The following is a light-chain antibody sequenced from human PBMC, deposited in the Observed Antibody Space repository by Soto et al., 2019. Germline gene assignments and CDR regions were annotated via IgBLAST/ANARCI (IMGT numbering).Light chain of an antibody. CDR2: QTS. CDR3: HLRHSWPRP. V-gene: IGKV3D-15*03. J-gene: IGKJ1*01. Sequence: LCAATLSATQRARATLSSRASQSVSSNLAWYQQKPGQAPRLLIYQTSIRAAGIPARFSASGTGTDFTLTISDVQPEDFAVYYCHLRHSWPRPFGQGTIVDIK. CDR1: QSVSSN.